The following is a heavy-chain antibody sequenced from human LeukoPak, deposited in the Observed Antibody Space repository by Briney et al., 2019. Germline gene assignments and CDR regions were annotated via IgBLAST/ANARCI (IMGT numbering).Heavy chain of an antibody. D-gene: IGHD3-3*01. CDR3: AREGVTIFGVVTRWFDP. Sequence: SETLSLTCTVSGGSISSYYWSWIRQPAGKGLEWIGRIYTSGSTNYNPSLKSRVTMSVETSKNQFSLKLSSVTAADTAVYYFAREGVTIFGVVTRWFDPWGQGTLVTVSP. V-gene: IGHV4-4*07. CDR1: GGSISSYY. CDR2: IYTSGST. J-gene: IGHJ5*02.